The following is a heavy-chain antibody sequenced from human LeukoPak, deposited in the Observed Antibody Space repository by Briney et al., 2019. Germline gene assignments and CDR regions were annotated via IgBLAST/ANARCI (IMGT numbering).Heavy chain of an antibody. CDR3: ARGNAFDY. J-gene: IGHJ4*02. CDR2: IYTGGTT. Sequence: PGGSLRLSCAVSGFTVSSSYMSWVRQAPGKGLEWVSVIYTGGTTYYADSVKGRFTISRDNSKNTLYLQMNSLRAEDTAVYYCARGNAFDYWGQGTLVTVSS. CDR1: GFTVSSSY. V-gene: IGHV3-53*01.